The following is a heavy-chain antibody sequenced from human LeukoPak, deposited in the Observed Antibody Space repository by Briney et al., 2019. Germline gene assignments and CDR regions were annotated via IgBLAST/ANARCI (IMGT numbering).Heavy chain of an antibody. Sequence: GESLKISCKGSGYSFTSYWIGWVRQMPGKGLEWMGIIYPGDSDTRYSPSFQSKVTISADKSISTAYLQWRSLKASDTAMYYCASLYDSSAHGAFDIWGQGTMVTVSS. CDR2: IYPGDSDT. J-gene: IGHJ3*02. CDR3: ASLYDSSAHGAFDI. CDR1: GYSFTSYW. V-gene: IGHV5-51*01. D-gene: IGHD3-22*01.